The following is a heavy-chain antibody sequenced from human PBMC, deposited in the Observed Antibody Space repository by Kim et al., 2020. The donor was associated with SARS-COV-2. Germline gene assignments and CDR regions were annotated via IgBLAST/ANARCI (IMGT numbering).Heavy chain of an antibody. CDR3: AIAAAGQYYFDY. D-gene: IGHD6-13*01. Sequence: ASVKVSCKASGYTFTSYGISWVRQAPGQGLEWMGWISAYNGNTNYALKLQGRVTMTTDTSTSTAYMELRSLRSDDTAVYYCAIAAAGQYYFDYWGQGTLVTVSS. V-gene: IGHV1-18*04. J-gene: IGHJ4*02. CDR1: GYTFTSYG. CDR2: ISAYNGNT.